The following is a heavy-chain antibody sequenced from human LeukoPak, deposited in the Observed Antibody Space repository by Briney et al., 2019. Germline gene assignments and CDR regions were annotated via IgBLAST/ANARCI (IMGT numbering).Heavy chain of an antibody. Sequence: GGSLRLSCAASGFIFSRYWMHWVRQAPGKGLVWVSRINGDGSTLSYADSVKGRFTISRDNAKNTLYLQMNSLRAEDTAVYYCAKDGGCSSTTCYSPYYFDYWGQGTLVTVSS. CDR1: GFIFSRYW. CDR3: AKDGGCSSTTCYSPYYFDY. V-gene: IGHV3-74*01. J-gene: IGHJ4*02. CDR2: INGDGSTL. D-gene: IGHD2-2*01.